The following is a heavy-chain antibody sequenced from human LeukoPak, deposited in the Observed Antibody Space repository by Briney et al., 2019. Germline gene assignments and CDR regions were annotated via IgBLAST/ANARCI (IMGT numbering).Heavy chain of an antibody. Sequence: ASVTVSFKASGYRLTSYYMHWVRQAPGQGLEWMGIINPTGDTTNFAQKFQGRVTMTSDTPTSTVYMELSSLRSEDTAVYYCARVVSGQQLGYWGQGTLVTVSS. CDR1: GYRLTSYY. J-gene: IGHJ4*02. CDR2: INPTGDTT. CDR3: ARVVSGQQLGY. D-gene: IGHD3-16*01. V-gene: IGHV1-46*01.